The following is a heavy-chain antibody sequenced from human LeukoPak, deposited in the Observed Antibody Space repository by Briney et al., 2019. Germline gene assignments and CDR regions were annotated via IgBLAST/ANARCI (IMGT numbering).Heavy chain of an antibody. CDR1: RGSISSGDYY. CDR2: IYYSGST. J-gene: IGHJ5*02. Sequence: PSETLSLTCTVSRGSISSGDYYWSWTRQPPGKGLEWIGYIYYSGSTSYNPSLQSRVTISVDTSRNQISLKLTFVTAADTAVYYCARDRGYYDSSGHYSWGQGTLVTVSS. D-gene: IGHD3-22*01. CDR3: ARDRGYYDSSGHYS. V-gene: IGHV4-30-4*01.